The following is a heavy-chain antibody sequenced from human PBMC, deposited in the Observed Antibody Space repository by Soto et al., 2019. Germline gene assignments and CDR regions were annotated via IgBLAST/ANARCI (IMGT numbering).Heavy chain of an antibody. Sequence: GGSLRLSCAASGFTFSNAWMSWVRQAPGKGLEWVGRIKSKTDGGTTDYAAPVKGRFTISRDDTKNTLYLQMNSLKTEATTVYYCTADGDYLYYYYMDVWSKGTTVTVSS. J-gene: IGHJ6*03. CDR1: GFTFSNAW. V-gene: IGHV3-15*01. CDR3: TADGDYLYYYYMDV. CDR2: IKSKTDGGTT. D-gene: IGHD4-17*01.